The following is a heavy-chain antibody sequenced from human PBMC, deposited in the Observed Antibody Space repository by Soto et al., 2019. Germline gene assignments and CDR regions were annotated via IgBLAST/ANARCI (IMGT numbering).Heavy chain of an antibody. V-gene: IGHV1-18*01. CDR1: GYTFTSYG. CDR3: AREGAASLN. CDR2: IRAYNGNT. J-gene: IGHJ4*02. D-gene: IGHD2-2*01. Sequence: QVQLVQSGAVVKKPGASVKVSCKASGYTFTSYGISWVRQAPGQGLEWMGWIRAYNGNTNYPQKLRGRVTMTTDTSTRTVYLELRSLGSDDTAVYSCAREGAASLNWGQGTLVTVSS.